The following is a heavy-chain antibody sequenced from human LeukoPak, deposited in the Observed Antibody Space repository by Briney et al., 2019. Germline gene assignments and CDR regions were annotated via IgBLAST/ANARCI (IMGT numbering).Heavy chain of an antibody. D-gene: IGHD5-18*01. Sequence: GGSLRLSCVISGYTFTHYGFHWVRQAPGKALEWVAYISYNGNNKYEDAVKGRFTISRDNAKTSLYLQMNSLRAEDTAVYYCARDLSGIAGYTYGRGIDYWGQGTLVTVSS. J-gene: IGHJ4*02. V-gene: IGHV3-30*03. CDR3: ARDLSGIAGYTYGRGIDY. CDR1: GYTFTHYG. CDR2: ISYNGNNK.